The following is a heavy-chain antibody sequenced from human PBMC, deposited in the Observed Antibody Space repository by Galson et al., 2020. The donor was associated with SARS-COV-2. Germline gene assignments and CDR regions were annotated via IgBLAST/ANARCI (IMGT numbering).Heavy chain of an antibody. Sequence: GGSLRLSCAASGFAFSSYTMNWVRQAPGKGLEWVASLDTSSTSIYHADSLKGRFTISRDNAENSLYLQMNSLRAEDTAVYYCARSPPASTSGTSIYFDYWGQGTQVTVSS. V-gene: IGHV3-21*01. J-gene: IGHJ4*02. CDR1: GFAFSSYT. CDR2: LDTSSTSI. D-gene: IGHD3-10*01. CDR3: ARSPPASTSGTSIYFDY.